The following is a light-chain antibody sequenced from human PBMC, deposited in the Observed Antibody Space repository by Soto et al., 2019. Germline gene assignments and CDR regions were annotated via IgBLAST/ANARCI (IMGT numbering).Light chain of an antibody. CDR1: SSDIGGYKY. J-gene: IGLJ3*02. V-gene: IGLV2-14*01. CDR2: EVS. Sequence: LTHPASVSWSPGQSITISCTGTSSDIGGYKYVSWYQQHPGKAPKLIIFEVSNRPSGVSDRFSGSNSGNTASLTISGLQAEDEADYYCTSYSRYSVLVFGGGTKVTVL. CDR3: TSYSRYSVLV.